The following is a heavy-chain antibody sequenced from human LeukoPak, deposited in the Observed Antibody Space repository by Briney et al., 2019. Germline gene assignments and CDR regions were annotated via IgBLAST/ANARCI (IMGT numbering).Heavy chain of an antibody. CDR2: LDSDGSGT. CDR3: ARRGGIHLEYFDY. D-gene: IGHD3-3*01. Sequence: GGSLRLSCAASGFTFSNYWMHWVRQAPGKGLVWVSRLDSDGSGTTYADSVKGRFTISRDNAKNTLYLLMDSLRAEDTAVYYCARRGGIHLEYFDYWGQGTLVTVSS. CDR1: GFTFSNYW. V-gene: IGHV3-74*01. J-gene: IGHJ4*02.